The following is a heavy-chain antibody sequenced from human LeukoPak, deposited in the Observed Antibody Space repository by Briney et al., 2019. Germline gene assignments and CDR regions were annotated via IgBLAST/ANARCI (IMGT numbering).Heavy chain of an antibody. CDR1: GFTVSSNY. CDR3: ASGGSILTGPLLDY. V-gene: IGHV3-53*01. Sequence: SGGSLRLSCAASGFTVSSNYMSWVRQAPGKGLEWVSVIYSGGSTYYADSVKGRFTISRDNSKNTLYLQMNSLRAEDTAVYYCASGGSILTGPLLDYWGQGTLVTVSS. D-gene: IGHD3-9*01. CDR2: IYSGGST. J-gene: IGHJ4*02.